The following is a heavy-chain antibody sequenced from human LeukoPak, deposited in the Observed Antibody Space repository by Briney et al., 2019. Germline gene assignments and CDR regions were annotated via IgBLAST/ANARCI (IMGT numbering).Heavy chain of an antibody. J-gene: IGHJ3*02. D-gene: IGHD6-13*01. V-gene: IGHV3-9*01. CDR3: AKTRVLKQLVPRAGAFDI. Sequence: PGGSLRLSCAASGFTFDDYAMHWVRQAPGKGLEWVSGISWNSGSIGYADSVKGRFTISRDNAKNSLYLQMNSLRAEDTALYYCAKTRVLKQLVPRAGAFDIWGQGTMVTVSS. CDR2: ISWNSGSI. CDR1: GFTFDDYA.